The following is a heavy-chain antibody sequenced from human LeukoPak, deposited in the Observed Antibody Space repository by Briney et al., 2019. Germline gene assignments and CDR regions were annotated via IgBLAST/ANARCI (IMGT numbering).Heavy chain of an antibody. Sequence: SETLSLTCTLSGGSISTYYWSWIRQPPGKGLEWVGYIYHSGNTNYNPSLKSRVTISVDTSKNQFSLKLSSVTAADTAVYYCARGGGYASPIGYWGQGALVTVSS. D-gene: IGHD5-12*01. V-gene: IGHV4-59*01. J-gene: IGHJ4*02. CDR2: IYHSGNT. CDR3: ARGGGYASPIGY. CDR1: GGSISTYY.